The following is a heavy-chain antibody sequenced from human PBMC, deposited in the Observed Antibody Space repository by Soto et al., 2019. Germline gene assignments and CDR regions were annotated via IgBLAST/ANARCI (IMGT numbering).Heavy chain of an antibody. CDR2: INHSGST. D-gene: IGHD6-19*01. CDR1: GGSFSGYY. V-gene: IGHV4-34*01. CDR3: ARGFEEAGTSYFDY. J-gene: IGHJ4*02. Sequence: SETLSLTCAVYGGSFSGYYWSWIRQPPGKGLEWIGEINHSGSTNYNPSLKSRVTISVDTSKNQFSLKLSSVTAADTAVYYCARGFEEAGTSYFDYWGQGTLVTVSS.